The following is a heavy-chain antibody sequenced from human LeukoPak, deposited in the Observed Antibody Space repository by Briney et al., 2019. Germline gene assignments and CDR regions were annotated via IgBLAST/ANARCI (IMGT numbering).Heavy chain of an antibody. V-gene: IGHV1-69*01. D-gene: IGHD4-17*01. J-gene: IGHJ3*02. CDR1: GGTFSSYA. CDR3: AREKDYGDYAVDAFDI. Sequence: GSSVKVSCKASGGTFSSYAISWVRQAPGQGVEWMGGIIPIFGTANYAQKFQGRVTITADESTSTAYMELSSLRSEDTAVYYCAREKDYGDYAVDAFDIWGQGTMVTVSS. CDR2: IIPIFGTA.